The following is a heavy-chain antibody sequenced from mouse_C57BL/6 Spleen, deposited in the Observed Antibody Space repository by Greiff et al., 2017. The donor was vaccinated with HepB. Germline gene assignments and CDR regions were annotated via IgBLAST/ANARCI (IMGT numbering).Heavy chain of an antibody. CDR3: ARSIPEFAY. V-gene: IGHV3-6*01. Sequence: EVKLQESGPGLVKPSQSLSLTCSVTGYSITSGYYWNWIRQFPGNKLEWMGYISYDGSNNYNPSLKNRISITRDTSKNQFFLKLNSVTTEDTATYYCARSIPEFAYWGQGTLVTVSA. CDR1: GYSITSGYY. CDR2: ISYDGSN. J-gene: IGHJ3*01.